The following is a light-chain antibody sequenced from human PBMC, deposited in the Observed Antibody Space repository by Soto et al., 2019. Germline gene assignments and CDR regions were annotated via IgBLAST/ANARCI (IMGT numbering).Light chain of an antibody. CDR3: QQYGRSLGYT. Sequence: EIVLTQSPGTLSLSPGERATLSCRASQSVSNNYLAWYQQKPGQTPRLLIYGASSRATGIPDRFSGSGSGTHFTLTISRLEPEDFAVYFCQQYGRSLGYTFGQGTKLEIK. V-gene: IGKV3-20*01. CDR1: QSVSNNY. J-gene: IGKJ2*01. CDR2: GAS.